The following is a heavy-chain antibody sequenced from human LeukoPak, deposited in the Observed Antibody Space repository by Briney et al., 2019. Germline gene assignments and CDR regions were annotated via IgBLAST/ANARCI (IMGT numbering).Heavy chain of an antibody. Sequence: GASVKVSCKASGYTFASHGITWMRQAPGQGLQWIGWISAYNHDTHYAQNLQDRVTMTTDTSTSTAYMELRSLTSDDTALYYCARDTALTTIAGGPDYWGHGTLVTVSS. CDR3: ARDTALTTIAGGPDY. V-gene: IGHV1-18*01. D-gene: IGHD2-8*02. J-gene: IGHJ4*01. CDR2: ISAYNHDT. CDR1: GYTFASHG.